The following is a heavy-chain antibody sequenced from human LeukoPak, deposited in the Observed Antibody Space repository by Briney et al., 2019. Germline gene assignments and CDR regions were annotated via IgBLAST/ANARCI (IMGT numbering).Heavy chain of an antibody. J-gene: IGHJ4*02. CDR2: ISYDGSNK. D-gene: IGHD3-10*01. Sequence: GGSLRLSCAASGFTFSSYAMHWVRQAPGKGLEWVAVISYDGSNKYYADSVKGRFTISRDNSKNTLYLQMNSLRAEDTAVYYCAREEVLLWFGSERYFDYWGQGTLVTVSS. CDR1: GFTFSSYA. V-gene: IGHV3-30-3*01. CDR3: AREEVLLWFGSERYFDY.